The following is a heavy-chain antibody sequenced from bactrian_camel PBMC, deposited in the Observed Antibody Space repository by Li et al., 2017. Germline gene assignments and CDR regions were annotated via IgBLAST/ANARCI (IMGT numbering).Heavy chain of an antibody. CDR1: GFTFSSYD. CDR2: INSGGGSA. Sequence: DVQLVESGGGLVQPGGSLRLSCAASGFTFSSYDMSWVRQAPGKGLEWVSAINSGGGSAYYADSVKGRFTISRDNAKNTVYLQMNNLKSEDTALYYCATLNRWSALEYSTWGQGTQVTVS. D-gene: IGHD7*01. CDR3: ATLNRWSALEYST. V-gene: IGHV3S40*01. J-gene: IGHJ4*01.